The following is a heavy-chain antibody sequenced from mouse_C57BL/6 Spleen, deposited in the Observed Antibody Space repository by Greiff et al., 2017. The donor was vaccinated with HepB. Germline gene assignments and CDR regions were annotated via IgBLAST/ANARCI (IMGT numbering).Heavy chain of an antibody. J-gene: IGHJ1*03. CDR3: ARGGNYGYFDV. CDR2: ISYDGSN. CDR1: GYSITSGYY. Sequence: DVQLQESGPGLVKPSQSLSLTCSVTGYSITSGYYWKWIRQFPGNKLEWMGYISYDGSNNYNPSLKNRISITRDTSKNQFFLKLNSVTTEDTATYYCARGGNYGYFDVWGTGTTVTVSS. D-gene: IGHD2-1*01. V-gene: IGHV3-6*01.